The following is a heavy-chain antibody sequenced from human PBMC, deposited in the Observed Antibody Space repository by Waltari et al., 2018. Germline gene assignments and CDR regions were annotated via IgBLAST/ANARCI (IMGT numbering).Heavy chain of an antibody. CDR1: GGYFSGYY. CDR2: INHSGST. CDR3: ARAPRVATPRGWFDP. Sequence: QVQLQQWGAGLLKPSETLSLTCAVYGGYFSGYYWSWIRQPPGKGLEWIGEINHSGSTNYNPSLKSRVTISVDTSKNQFSLKLSSVTAADTAVYYCARAPRVATPRGWFDPWGQGTLVTVSS. V-gene: IGHV4-34*01. J-gene: IGHJ5*02. D-gene: IGHD5-12*01.